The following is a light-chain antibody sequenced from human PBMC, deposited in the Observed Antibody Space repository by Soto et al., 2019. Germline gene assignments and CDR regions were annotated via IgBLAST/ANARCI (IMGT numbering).Light chain of an antibody. J-gene: IGKJ4*01. CDR2: DAS. CDR3: QQRSDWPLT. V-gene: IGKV3-11*01. Sequence: TLSLSPGERATLSCRASQSVSSYFAWYQQKPGQAPRLLIYDASTRAAGIPARFSGSGTGTDFTLTISSLEPEDFAVYYWQQRSDWPLTFGGGTKVDIK. CDR1: QSVSSY.